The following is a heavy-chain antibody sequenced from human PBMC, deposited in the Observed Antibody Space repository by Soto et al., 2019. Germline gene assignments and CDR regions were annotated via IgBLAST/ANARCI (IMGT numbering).Heavy chain of an antibody. D-gene: IGHD3-10*01. J-gene: IGHJ2*01. V-gene: IGHV3-23*01. CDR1: GFTFSNHA. CDR3: AKGRGLARENWYSDV. CDR2: ITGGGGYT. Sequence: EVQLSESGGGLVQPGGSLRLSCAASGFTFSNHAMSWVRQAPGKGLEWVSTITGGGGYTYYADSVKGRFTISRDNSKNPLYLQMNSLRAGDTAVYYCAKGRGLARENWYSDVWGRGTLVTVSS.